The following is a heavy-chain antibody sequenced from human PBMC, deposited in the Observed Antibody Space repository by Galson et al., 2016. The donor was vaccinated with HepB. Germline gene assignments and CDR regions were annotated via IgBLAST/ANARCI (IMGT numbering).Heavy chain of an antibody. J-gene: IGHJ5*02. CDR3: AKDWAAASA. CDR1: GFTFSSYA. CDR2: ISRKGDTT. Sequence: SLRLSCAASGFTFSSYAMHWVRQAPGKGLEYVSAISRKGDTTYYVDSVKGRFTISRDNSKNILYLQMSSLRPEDTALYYCAKDWAAASAWGQGALVTVSS. D-gene: IGHD6-13*01. V-gene: IGHV3-64D*09.